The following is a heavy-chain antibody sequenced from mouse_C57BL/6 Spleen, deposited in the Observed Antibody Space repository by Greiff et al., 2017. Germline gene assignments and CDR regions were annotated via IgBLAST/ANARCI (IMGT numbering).Heavy chain of an antibody. CDR1: GYTFTDYN. V-gene: IGHV1-22*01. CDR2: INPNNGGT. D-gene: IGHD1-1*01. J-gene: IGHJ1*03. CDR3: ARDGSSNWYFDV. Sequence: EVQLQQSGPELVKPGASVKMSCKASGYTFTDYNMHWVKQSHGKSLEWIGYINPNNGGTSYNQKFKGKATLTVNKSSSTAYMELRSLTSEDSAVYYCARDGSSNWYFDVWGTGTTVTVSS.